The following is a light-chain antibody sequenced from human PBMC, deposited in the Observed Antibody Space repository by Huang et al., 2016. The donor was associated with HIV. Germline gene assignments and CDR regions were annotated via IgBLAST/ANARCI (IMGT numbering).Light chain of an antibody. CDR1: QSVNNN. CDR2: AAS. J-gene: IGKJ4*01. Sequence: ETVMTQSPATLSVSPGERATLSCRASQSVNNNLAWYQQKPGQAPSLRFFAASSRATGVPARFSASGSGTEFTLTISSLQSEDFAIYYCQQFNNWPPSFGGGTKVEIK. CDR3: QQFNNWPPS. V-gene: IGKV3-15*01.